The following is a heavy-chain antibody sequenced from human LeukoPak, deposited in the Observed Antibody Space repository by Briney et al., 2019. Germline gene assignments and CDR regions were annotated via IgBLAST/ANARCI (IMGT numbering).Heavy chain of an antibody. Sequence: ASVKVSCKASGYTFTSYYMHWVRQAPGQGLEWMGIINPSGGSTSYAQKFQGRVTMTRDTSTSTVYMELSSLRSEDTAVYYCARERDSIAAAGSDFDYWGQGTLVTVSS. CDR2: INPSGGST. D-gene: IGHD6-13*01. J-gene: IGHJ4*02. CDR1: GYTFTSYY. CDR3: ARERDSIAAAGSDFDY. V-gene: IGHV1-46*01.